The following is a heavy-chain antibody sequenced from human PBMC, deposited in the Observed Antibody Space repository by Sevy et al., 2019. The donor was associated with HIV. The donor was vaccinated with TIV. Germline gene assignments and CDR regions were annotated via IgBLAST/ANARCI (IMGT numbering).Heavy chain of an antibody. CDR3: ARDSKADYNYGLEEMMAY. Sequence: GGSLRLSCAASGFTFSSYWMSWVRQTPGKGLEWATNITQDGSEKHYGDSVKGRVTISRDSSKNSLFLQVHGLRVEDTAVYYCARDSKADYNYGLEEMMAYWGQGTLVTVSS. D-gene: IGHD3-16*01. V-gene: IGHV3-7*01. J-gene: IGHJ4*02. CDR2: ITQDGSEK. CDR1: GFTFSSYW.